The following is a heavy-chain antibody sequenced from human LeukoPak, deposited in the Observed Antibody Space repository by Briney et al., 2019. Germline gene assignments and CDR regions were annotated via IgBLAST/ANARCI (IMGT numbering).Heavy chain of an antibody. Sequence: GASVKVSCKASGYTFTSYGISWVRQAPGQGLEWMGWIGTYNGNTNYAQKLQGRVTMTTDTSTSTAYMELRSLRSDDTAMYYCARDRATDAFDIWGQGTMVTVSS. J-gene: IGHJ3*02. D-gene: IGHD1-26*01. V-gene: IGHV1-18*01. CDR2: IGTYNGNT. CDR1: GYTFTSYG. CDR3: ARDRATDAFDI.